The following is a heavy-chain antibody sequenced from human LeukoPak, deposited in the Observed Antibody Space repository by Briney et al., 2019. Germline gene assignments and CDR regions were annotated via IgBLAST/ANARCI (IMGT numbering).Heavy chain of an antibody. D-gene: IGHD2-2*01. CDR1: GFTFSNYA. V-gene: IGHV3-23*01. J-gene: IGHJ3*01. CDR3: AKDREVTVSIDCGDTSCLGAFHV. Sequence: GGSLTLSCAASGFTFSNYAMSWVRQAPGKGLELVSSLSDSGGSTYYADSVKGRFTISRDNSKNTLFVQMNSLRAEDTAIYYCAKDREVTVSIDCGDTSCLGAFHVWGQGTMVTVSS. CDR2: LSDSGGST.